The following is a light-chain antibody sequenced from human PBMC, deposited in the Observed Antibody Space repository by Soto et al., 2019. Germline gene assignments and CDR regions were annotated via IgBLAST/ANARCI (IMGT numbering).Light chain of an antibody. CDR3: QQFSSYPLT. V-gene: IGKV3-15*01. Sequence: IVITQSPATLSVSPGERARLSCRASQSVSSNLAWYQQKPGQAPRLLIYGASTRATGIPARFSGGGSGTDFTLTISRLEPEDFAVYYCQQFSSYPLTFGGGTKVDI. CDR2: GAS. CDR1: QSVSSN. J-gene: IGKJ4*01.